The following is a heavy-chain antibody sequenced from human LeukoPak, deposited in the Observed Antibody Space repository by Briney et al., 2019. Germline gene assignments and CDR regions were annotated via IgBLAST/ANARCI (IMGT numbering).Heavy chain of an antibody. D-gene: IGHD1-1*01. Sequence: SETLSLTCTVSGGSVSSGSYYWSWIRQPPGKGLEWIAYIYYSGSANYNPSLKSRVTISVDTSKNQFSLNLSSVTDADTAVYYCAVGVGGDDWKYYFDYWGQGTLVIVSS. V-gene: IGHV4-61*01. J-gene: IGHJ4*02. CDR1: GGSVSSGSYY. CDR3: AVGVGGDDWKYYFDY. CDR2: IYYSGSA.